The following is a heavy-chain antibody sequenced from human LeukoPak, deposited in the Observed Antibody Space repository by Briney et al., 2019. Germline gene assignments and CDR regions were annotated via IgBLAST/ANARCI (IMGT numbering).Heavy chain of an antibody. Sequence: GGSQRLSCAASGFTFSSYWMSWVRQAPGKGLEWVANIKQDGSDKYYVDSVKGRFTISRDNAKNSLYLQMNSLRAEDTAVYYCARSLGYCSAGSCFPFDYWGQGTLGSVSS. D-gene: IGHD2-15*01. J-gene: IGHJ4*02. CDR3: ARSLGYCSAGSCFPFDY. CDR2: IKQDGSDK. V-gene: IGHV3-7*05. CDR1: GFTFSSYW.